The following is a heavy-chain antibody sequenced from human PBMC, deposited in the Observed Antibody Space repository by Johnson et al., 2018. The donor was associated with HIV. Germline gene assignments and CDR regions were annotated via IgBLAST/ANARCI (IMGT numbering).Heavy chain of an antibody. CDR3: VREGAPSGRDFGAFDI. V-gene: IGHV3-30*04. CDR2: ISSDESYK. J-gene: IGHJ3*02. Sequence: VQVVESGGGVVQPGRSLRLSCTASGITFNRFPMNWVRQAPGKGLEWVAVISSDESYKHYGDSVKGRFTVSKDSSKSTLFLQMNSLRPDDTAVYYCVREGAPSGRDFGAFDIWGQGTMVTVSS. CDR1: GITFNRFP. D-gene: IGHD1-26*01.